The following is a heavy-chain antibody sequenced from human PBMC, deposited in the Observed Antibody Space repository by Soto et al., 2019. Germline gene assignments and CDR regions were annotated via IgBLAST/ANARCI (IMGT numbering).Heavy chain of an antibody. Sequence: QVQLVESGGGVVQPGRSLRLSCAASGFTFSSYGIHWLRQAPGKGLEWVAVIYYDGSNKYYADSVKGRFTISRDNSKNTLYLQMTSLRADDTAVYYCERGHGVATTMGWFDPWGQGTLVTVSS. J-gene: IGHJ5*02. CDR3: ERGHGVATTMGWFDP. CDR1: GFTFSSYG. V-gene: IGHV3-33*01. CDR2: IYYDGSNK. D-gene: IGHD5-12*01.